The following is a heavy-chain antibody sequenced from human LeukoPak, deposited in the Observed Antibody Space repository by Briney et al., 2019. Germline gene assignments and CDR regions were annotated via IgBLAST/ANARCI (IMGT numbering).Heavy chain of an antibody. Sequence: GGSLRLSCAASGFTFSSYGMHWVRQAPGKGLEWVAVIWYDGSNIYYADSVKGRFTISRDNSKNTLYLQMNSLRAEDAAVYYCARDRLPAGPYYYYGMDVWGQGTTVTVSS. CDR2: IWYDGSNI. CDR1: GFTFSSYG. CDR3: ARDRLPAGPYYYYGMDV. D-gene: IGHD6-13*01. V-gene: IGHV3-33*01. J-gene: IGHJ6*02.